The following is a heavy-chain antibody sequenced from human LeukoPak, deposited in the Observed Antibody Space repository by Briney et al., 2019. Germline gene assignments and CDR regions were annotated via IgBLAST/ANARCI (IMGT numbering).Heavy chain of an antibody. V-gene: IGHV3-30*02. Sequence: GGSLRLSCAASGFTLSGYGMHWVSQAPGKGLEWVAVIWYDGSNKYYADSVKGRFTISRDNSKNTLYLQMNSLRAEDTAVYYCAKGVKVDYGMDVWGEATTVTVSS. J-gene: IGHJ6*04. CDR2: IWYDGSNK. D-gene: IGHD2-2*01. CDR1: GFTLSGYG. CDR3: AKGVKVDYGMDV.